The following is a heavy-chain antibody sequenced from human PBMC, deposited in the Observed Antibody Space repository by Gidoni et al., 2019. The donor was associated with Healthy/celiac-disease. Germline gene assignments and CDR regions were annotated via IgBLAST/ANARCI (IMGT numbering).Heavy chain of an antibody. J-gene: IGHJ3*02. CDR1: GFTFSSYG. CDR3: ARENYARAFDI. CDR2: IWYDGSNK. V-gene: IGHV3-33*01. Sequence: QVQLVESGGGVVQPGRSLRLSCAASGFTFSSYGMHWVRQAPGKGLEWVAVIWYDGSNKYYADSVKGRFTISRDNSKNTLYLQMNSLRAEDTAVYYCARENYARAFDIWGQGTMVTVSS. D-gene: IGHD2-2*01.